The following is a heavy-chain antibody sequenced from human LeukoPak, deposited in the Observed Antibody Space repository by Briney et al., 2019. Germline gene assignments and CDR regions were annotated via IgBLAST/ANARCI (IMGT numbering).Heavy chain of an antibody. CDR2: ISTDGGVT. CDR1: GFTFSTYW. Sequence: GSLRLSCAASGFTFSTYWMHWVRRAPEKGLVWVSRISTDGGVTSYADSVKGRFTISRDNAKNTMYLQMNSLRAEDTAVYYCARIGGSGSYSGHYFDHWGQGSLVTVSS. D-gene: IGHD3-10*01. CDR3: ARIGGSGSYSGHYFDH. J-gene: IGHJ4*02. V-gene: IGHV3-74*01.